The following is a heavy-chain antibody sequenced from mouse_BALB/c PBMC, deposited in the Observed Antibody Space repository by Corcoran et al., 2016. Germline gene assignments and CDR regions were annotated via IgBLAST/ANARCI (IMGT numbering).Heavy chain of an antibody. CDR3: ARATATTC. CDR1: GFNIKDTY. Sequence: EVQMQQSGAELVKPGASVKLSCTASGFNIKDTYMHWVKQRPEQGLEWIGRIDPANGNTKYDPKFQGKATITADTSSNTAYLQLSSLTSEDTAVYCCARATATTCWGQGTTLTVSS. V-gene: IGHV14-3*02. CDR2: IDPANGNT. J-gene: IGHJ2*01. D-gene: IGHD1-2*01.